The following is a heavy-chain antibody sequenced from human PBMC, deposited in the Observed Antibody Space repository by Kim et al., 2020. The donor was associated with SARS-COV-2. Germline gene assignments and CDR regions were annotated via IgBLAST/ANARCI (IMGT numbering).Heavy chain of an antibody. V-gene: IGHV3-15*01. D-gene: IGHD1-20*01. CDR3: TTAVYKGRPGGFGY. J-gene: IGHJ4*02. CDR1: GFTFSNAW. CDR2: IKSKTDGGTT. Sequence: GGSLRLSCAASGFTFSNAWMSWVRQAPGKGLEWVGRIKSKTDGGTTDYAAPVKGRFTISRDDSKNTLYLQMNSLKTEDTAVYYCTTAVYKGRPGGFGYWGQGTLVTVSS.